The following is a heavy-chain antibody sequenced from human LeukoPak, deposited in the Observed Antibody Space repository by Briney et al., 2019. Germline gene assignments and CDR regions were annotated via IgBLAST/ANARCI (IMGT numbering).Heavy chain of an antibody. D-gene: IGHD6-13*01. CDR2: IRYDGSNK. CDR1: GFTFSRYG. CDR3: AKFALAAGTKNDAFDI. V-gene: IGHV3-30*02. Sequence: GRSLRLSCAASGFTFSRYGTHWVRQAPGKGLGWVAFIRYDGSNKYYADSVKGRFTISRDNSKNTLYLQMNSLRAEDTAVYYCAKFALAAGTKNDAFDIWGQGTMVTVSS. J-gene: IGHJ3*02.